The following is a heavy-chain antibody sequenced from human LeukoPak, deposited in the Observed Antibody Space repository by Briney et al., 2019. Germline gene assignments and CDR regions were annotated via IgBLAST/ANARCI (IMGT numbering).Heavy chain of an antibody. J-gene: IGHJ6*03. CDR2: IIPIFGTA. CDR1: GGTFSSYA. CDR3: AREGFVGSGSSYMDV. D-gene: IGHD3-10*01. Sequence: SVKVSCKASGGTFSSYAISWVRQAPGQGLEWMGGIIPIFGTANYAQKFQGRVTITADESTSTAYMELSSLRSEDTAVYYCAREGFVGSGSSYMDVWGKGTTVTISS. V-gene: IGHV1-69*13.